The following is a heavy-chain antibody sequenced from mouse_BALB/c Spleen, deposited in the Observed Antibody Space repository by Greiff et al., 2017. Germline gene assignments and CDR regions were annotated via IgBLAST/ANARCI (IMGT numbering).Heavy chain of an antibody. CDR2: INPSNGGT. CDR1: GYTFTSYY. CDR3: TRLYYGSSYGFAY. J-gene: IGHJ3*01. V-gene: IGHV1S81*02. Sequence: QVQLKQPGAELVKPGASVKLSCKASGYTFTSYYMYWVKQRPGQGLEWIGGINPSNGGTNFNEKFKSKATLTVDKSSSTAYMQLSSLTSEDSAVYYCTRLYYGSSYGFAYWGQGTLVTVSA. D-gene: IGHD1-1*01.